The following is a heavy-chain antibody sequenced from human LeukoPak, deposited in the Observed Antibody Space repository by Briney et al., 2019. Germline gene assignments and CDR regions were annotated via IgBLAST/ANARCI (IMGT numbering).Heavy chain of an antibody. Sequence: PSETLSLTCTVSGGSISSYYWSWIRQPPGKGLEWIGYIYYSGSTNYNPSLKSRVTISVDTSKNQFSLKLSSVTAADTAVYYCARGYYDILTGYYTPSYFDYWGQGTLVTVSS. J-gene: IGHJ4*02. D-gene: IGHD3-9*01. CDR2: IYYSGST. V-gene: IGHV4-59*01. CDR3: ARGYYDILTGYYTPSYFDY. CDR1: GGSISSYY.